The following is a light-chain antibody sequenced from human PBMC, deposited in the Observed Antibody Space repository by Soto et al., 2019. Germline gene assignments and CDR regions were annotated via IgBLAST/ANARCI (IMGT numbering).Light chain of an antibody. CDR3: QQRSNWPRT. J-gene: IGKJ1*01. V-gene: IGKV3-11*01. CDR2: AAS. CDR1: QRVSSY. Sequence: EIVLTQSPATLSLSPGERATLSCRASQRVSSYLAWYQQKPGQAPRLLIYAASNRATGIPARFSGSGSGTDFTLTISSLEPEDFAVYCCQQRSNWPRTFGQGTKVEIK.